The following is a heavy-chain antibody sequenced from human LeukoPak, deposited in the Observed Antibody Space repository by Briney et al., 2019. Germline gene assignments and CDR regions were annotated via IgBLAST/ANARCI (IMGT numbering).Heavy chain of an antibody. CDR2: LYNSGST. V-gene: IGHV4-39*07. Sequence: PSETLSLTCTVSGGSISSSSYYWGWIRQPPGKGLEWIGSLYNSGSTYYNSSLKSRVTISVDTSKNQFSLKLSSVTAADTAVYYCVRGGSSSWPYYYYYMDVWGKGTTVTVSS. CDR3: VRGGSSSWPYYYYYMDV. CDR1: GGSISSSSYY. D-gene: IGHD6-13*01. J-gene: IGHJ6*03.